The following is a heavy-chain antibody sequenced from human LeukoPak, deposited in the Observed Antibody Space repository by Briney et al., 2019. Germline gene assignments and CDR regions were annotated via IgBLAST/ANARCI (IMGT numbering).Heavy chain of an antibody. CDR2: ISHDGSNK. CDR1: GFTFSSYG. D-gene: IGHD3-10*01. J-gene: IGHJ4*02. V-gene: IGHV3-30*18. CDR3: AKEGGSEYDY. Sequence: GRPLRLSCAASGFTFSSYGMHWVRQAPGKGLEWVTIISHDGSNKYYADSVKGRFTISRDNSKNTLYLQMNSLRAEDTAVYYCAKEGGSEYDYWGQGTLVTVSS.